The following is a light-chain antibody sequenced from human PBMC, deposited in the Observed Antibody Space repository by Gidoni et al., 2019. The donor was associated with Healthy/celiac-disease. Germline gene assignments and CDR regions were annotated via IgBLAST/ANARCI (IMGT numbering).Light chain of an antibody. Sequence: QPALTQPASVSGSPGQSITISCTGTSSDVGGYNYVSWYHQYPGKAPNLMIYEVSNRPSGFSKRFSGSKSGNTASLTISGLQAEDEADYYCSSYTSSSTLVVFGGGTKLTVL. CDR3: SSYTSSSTLVV. CDR2: EVS. J-gene: IGLJ2*01. CDR1: SSDVGGYNY. V-gene: IGLV2-14*01.